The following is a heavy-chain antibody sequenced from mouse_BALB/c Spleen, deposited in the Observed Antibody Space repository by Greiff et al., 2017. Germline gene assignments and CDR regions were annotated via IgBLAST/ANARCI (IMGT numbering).Heavy chain of an antibody. CDR1: GYAFTNYL. J-gene: IGHJ3*01. CDR3: AYTEAHRAWFAY. D-gene: IGHD3-1*01. V-gene: IGHV14-1*02. CDR2: IDPENGNT. Sequence: VQLQQSGAELVRPGTSVKVSCKASGYAFTNYLIEWVKQRPEQGLEWIGWIDPENGNTIYDPKFQGKASITADTSSNTAYLQLSSLTSEDTAVYYCAYTEAHRAWFAYWGQGTLVTVSA.